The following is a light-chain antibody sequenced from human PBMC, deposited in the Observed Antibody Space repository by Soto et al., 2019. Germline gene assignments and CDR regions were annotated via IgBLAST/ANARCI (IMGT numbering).Light chain of an antibody. V-gene: IGKV3-15*01. J-gene: IGKJ1*01. CDR1: QSVSNN. CDR3: QQDNNWPPWT. Sequence: EIVMTQSPATLSVSPGERATLSCRASQSVSNNLAWYQQKPGQAPRLLIYGVSIRATGVPARFSGSGSGTEFTLTISSVQSEDFAIYYCQQDNNWPPWTFGQGTKVEIK. CDR2: GVS.